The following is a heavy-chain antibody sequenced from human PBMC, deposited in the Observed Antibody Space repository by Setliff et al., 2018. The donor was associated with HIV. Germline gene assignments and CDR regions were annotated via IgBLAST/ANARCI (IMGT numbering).Heavy chain of an antibody. CDR2: IYYTGNT. D-gene: IGHD7-27*01. CDR3: ARHPTNWGSTGYYYYYMDV. CDR1: GASISSYY. J-gene: IGHJ6*03. V-gene: IGHV4-59*08. Sequence: SETLSLTCTVSGASISSYYWSWIRQPPGKGLEWIGFIYYTGNTNYNPSLKSRVTMSVDTSKNQFSLKLSSVTAADTAVYYCARHPTNWGSTGYYYYYMDVWGKGTTVTVSS.